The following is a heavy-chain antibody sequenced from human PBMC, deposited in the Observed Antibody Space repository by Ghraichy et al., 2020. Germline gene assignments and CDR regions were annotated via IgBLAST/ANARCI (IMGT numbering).Heavy chain of an antibody. CDR1: GFTFSSYA. V-gene: IGHV3-23*01. CDR3: AKDGIAVAQTIEYLFDY. D-gene: IGHD6-19*01. J-gene: IGHJ4*02. Sequence: GGSLRLSCAASGFTFSSYAMSWVRQAPGKGLEWVSAISGSGGSTYYADSVKGRFTISRDNSKNTLYLQMNSLRAEDTAVYYCAKDGIAVAQTIEYLFDYWGQGTLVTVSS. CDR2: ISGSGGST.